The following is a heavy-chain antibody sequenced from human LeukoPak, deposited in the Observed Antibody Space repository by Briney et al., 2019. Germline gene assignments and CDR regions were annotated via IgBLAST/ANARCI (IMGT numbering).Heavy chain of an antibody. CDR2: ICGCSRTI. CDR3: GRDHDLAAAGNIDY. J-gene: IGHJ4*02. Sequence: GGSLRLSCAASGFTFSSYSMNWVRQAPGKGLEWVSYICGCSRTIYYADSVKGRFTISRDNAKNSLYLQMNSLRDEDTAVYYCGRDHDLAAAGNIDYWGQGTLVTVSS. CDR1: GFTFSSYS. D-gene: IGHD6-13*01. V-gene: IGHV3-48*02.